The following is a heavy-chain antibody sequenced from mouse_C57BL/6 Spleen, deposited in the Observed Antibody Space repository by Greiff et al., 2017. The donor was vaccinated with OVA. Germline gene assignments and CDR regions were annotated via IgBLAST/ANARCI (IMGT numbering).Heavy chain of an antibody. CDR2: ISSGSSTI. V-gene: IGHV5-17*01. CDR3: ARPLTGWFAY. D-gene: IGHD4-1*01. J-gene: IGHJ3*01. CDR1: GFTFSDYG. Sequence: EVLLVESGGGLVKPGGSLKLSCAASGFTFSDYGMHWVRQAPEKGLEWVAYISSGSSTIYYADTVKGRFTISRDNAKNTLFLQMTSLRSEDTARYYCARPLTGWFAYWGQGTLVTVSA.